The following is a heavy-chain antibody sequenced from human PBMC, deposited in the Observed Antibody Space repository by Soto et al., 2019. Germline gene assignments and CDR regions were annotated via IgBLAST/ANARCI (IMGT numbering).Heavy chain of an antibody. J-gene: IGHJ4*02. V-gene: IGHV2-5*01. CDR2: IYWNDDK. D-gene: IGHD3-10*01. CDR3: AHRPGPYASGSYFDY. CDR1: GFSLSTSGVG. Sequence: QTTLKESGPTLVKPTQTLTLTCTFSGFSLSTSGVGVGWIRQPPGKALEWLTLIYWNDDKRYSPSLKSRLAITKDTSKNQVVLTMTNMDPVDTATYYCAHRPGPYASGSYFDYWGQGTLVTVSS.